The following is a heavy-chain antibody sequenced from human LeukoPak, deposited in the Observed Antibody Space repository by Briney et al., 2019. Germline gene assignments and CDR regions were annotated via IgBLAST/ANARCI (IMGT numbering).Heavy chain of an antibody. CDR1: GGSFSGYY. Sequence: PSETLSLTCAVYGGSFSGYYWSWIRPPPGKGLEWMGEINDSGSINYNPSLKSRVTISVDTSKNQFSLKLSSVTAADTAVYYCARGASGYCSSTSCYYFDYWGKGTLVTVSS. CDR2: INDSGSI. D-gene: IGHD2-2*01. J-gene: IGHJ4*02. CDR3: ARGASGYCSSTSCYYFDY. V-gene: IGHV4-34*01.